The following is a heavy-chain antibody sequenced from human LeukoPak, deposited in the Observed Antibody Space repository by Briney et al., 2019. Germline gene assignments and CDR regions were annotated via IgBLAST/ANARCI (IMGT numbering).Heavy chain of an antibody. CDR1: GYSFTSYW. V-gene: IGHV5-51*01. CDR3: ASHTGYCSSMSCFHAFDI. Sequence: GQSLKISCKGSGYSFTSYWIGWVRKMPGKGLEWVGIIYPGDSDTRYSPSFQGQVTISADKSISTAYLQWSSLKASDTAMYYCASHTGYCSSMSCFHAFDIWGQGTMVTVSS. J-gene: IGHJ3*02. CDR2: IYPGDSDT. D-gene: IGHD2-2*01.